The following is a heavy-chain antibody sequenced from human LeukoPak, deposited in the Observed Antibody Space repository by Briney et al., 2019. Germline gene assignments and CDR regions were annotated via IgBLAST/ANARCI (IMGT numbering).Heavy chain of an antibody. D-gene: IGHD5-18*01. CDR2: MYFGGSS. CDR1: GGSISSYY. V-gene: IGHV4-59*01. J-gene: IGHJ4*02. CDR3: TRVSRGYSYGFAEY. Sequence: SETLSLTCTVSGGSISSYYWSWIRQPPGKGLEWIGYMYFGGSSNYNPSLKSRVTISVDTSKNQLSLNLNSVTAADTAVYYCTRVSRGYSYGFAEYWGQGTLVTVSS.